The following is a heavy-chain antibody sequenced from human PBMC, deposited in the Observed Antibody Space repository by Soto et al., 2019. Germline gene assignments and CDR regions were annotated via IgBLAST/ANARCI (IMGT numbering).Heavy chain of an antibody. V-gene: IGHV2-5*02. CDR1: GFSLSTSGVGVG. Sequence: QITLKESGPTLVKPTQTLTLTCTFSGFSLSTSGVGVGVGWIRQPPGKALEWLALIYWDDDKLYSPSLKTRVTITKDTSKNQVVLTMTNMDPVDTATYYCARWGSSRLDYWGQGTLVTVFS. CDR2: IYWDDDK. J-gene: IGHJ4*02. D-gene: IGHD3-16*02. CDR3: ARWGSSRLDY.